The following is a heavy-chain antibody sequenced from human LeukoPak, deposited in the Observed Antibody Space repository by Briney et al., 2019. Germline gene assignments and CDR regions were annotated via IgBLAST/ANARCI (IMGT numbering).Heavy chain of an antibody. CDR1: GDSISSGDYY. J-gene: IGHJ3*02. CDR3: ARVNCSGGNCYSSRGAFDI. CDR2: IYYSGST. D-gene: IGHD2-15*01. V-gene: IGHV4-61*08. Sequence: SETLSLTCTVSGDSISSGDYYWSWIRQPPGKGLEWIGYIYYSGSTNYNPSLKSRVTILVDTSKNLFSLKLSSVTAADTALYYCARVNCSGGNCYSSRGAFDIWGQGTMVTVSS.